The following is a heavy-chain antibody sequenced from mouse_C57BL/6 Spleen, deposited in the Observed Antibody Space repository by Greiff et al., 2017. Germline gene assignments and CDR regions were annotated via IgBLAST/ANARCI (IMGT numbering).Heavy chain of an antibody. Sequence: VQLQQSGPELVKPGASVKISCKASGYAFSSSWMNWVKQRPGKGLEWIGRIYPGDGDTNYNGKFKGKATLTADKSSSTAYMPPSSLTSEDSAVYFCASPPRTRVYYIDYWGQGTSLTVSS. CDR1: GYAFSSSW. D-gene: IGHD2-10*02. V-gene: IGHV1-82*01. CDR2: IYPGDGDT. CDR3: ASPPRTRVYYIDY. J-gene: IGHJ2*02.